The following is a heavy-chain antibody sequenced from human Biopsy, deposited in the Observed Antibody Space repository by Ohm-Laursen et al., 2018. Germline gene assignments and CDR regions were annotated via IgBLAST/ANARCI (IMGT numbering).Heavy chain of an antibody. D-gene: IGHD3-22*01. CDR2: IYPGGST. Sequence: SETLSLTCTVSGGDINNYYWSWIRQPAGKGLEWIGRIYPGGSTNYNPSLKSRVTMSVDTSKKQPPLRLRSVTAADTAMYYCASVVLGPTNDAFDLWGQGTMVVVSS. CDR3: ASVVLGPTNDAFDL. V-gene: IGHV4-4*07. CDR1: GGDINNYY. J-gene: IGHJ3*01.